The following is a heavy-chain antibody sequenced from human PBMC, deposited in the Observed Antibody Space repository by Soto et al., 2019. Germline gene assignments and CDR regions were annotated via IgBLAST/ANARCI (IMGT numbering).Heavy chain of an antibody. V-gene: IGHV4-4*02. CDR1: GDSIKTETW. CDR3: AREGRLHVFES. D-gene: IGHD2-15*01. J-gene: IGHJ5*01. Sequence: PSETLSLTCAVSGDSIKTETWWSWLRQLPGTGLEWIGEIKHTGDANANPALRSRVSMSVDRTKNQFFLNLRSVSAADTAVYFCAREGRLHVFESWGQGTLVTVSS. CDR2: IKHTGDA.